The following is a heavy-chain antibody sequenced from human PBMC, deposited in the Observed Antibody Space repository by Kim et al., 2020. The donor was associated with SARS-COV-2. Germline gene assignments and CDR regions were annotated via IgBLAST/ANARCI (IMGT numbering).Heavy chain of an antibody. CDR2: MYSSGNS. CDR3: ARDFPTSSRYFFF. CDR1: GGSISGYY. D-gene: IGHD6-6*01. J-gene: IGHJ4*02. Sequence: SETLSLTCTLSGGSISGYYWTWIRQPAGKGLEWIGRMYSSGNSNYNPSLKSRVIMSVETTKNQFSLKLNSVTAADTAVYFCARDFPTSSRYFFFWCQGTRVTFSS. V-gene: IGHV4-4*07.